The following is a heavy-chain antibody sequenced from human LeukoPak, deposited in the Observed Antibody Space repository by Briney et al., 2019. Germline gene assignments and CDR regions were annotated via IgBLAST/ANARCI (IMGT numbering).Heavy chain of an antibody. CDR1: GYTFTSYG. CDR3: ARDPYYYDSSGYYSYWFDP. Sequence: VASAKVSCKASGYTFTSYGISWVRQAPGQGLEGMGWISAYNGNTNYAQKLQGRITMTTDTSTSTAYMELRSLRSDDTAVYYCARDPYYYDSSGYYSYWFDPWGQGTLVTVSS. D-gene: IGHD3-22*01. CDR2: ISAYNGNT. J-gene: IGHJ5*02. V-gene: IGHV1-18*01.